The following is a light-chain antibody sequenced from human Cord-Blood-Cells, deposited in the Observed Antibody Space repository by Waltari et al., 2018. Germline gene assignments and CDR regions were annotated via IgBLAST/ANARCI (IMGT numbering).Light chain of an antibody. CDR2: GAS. V-gene: IGKV3-20*01. Sequence: EIVWTQSQGTLSLSPGERAPLSCRASQSVSSSYLAWYQQKPGQAPRLLIYGASSRATGIPDRFSGSGSGTDFTLTISRLEPEDFAVYYCQQYGSSPPYSFGQGTKLEIK. J-gene: IGKJ2*03. CDR1: QSVSSSY. CDR3: QQYGSSPPYS.